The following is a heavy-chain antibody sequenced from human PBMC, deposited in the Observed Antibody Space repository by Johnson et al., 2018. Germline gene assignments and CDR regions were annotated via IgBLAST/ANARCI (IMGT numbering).Heavy chain of an antibody. CDR1: GFSFSTSS. D-gene: IGHD6-13*01. J-gene: IGHJ4*02. V-gene: IGHV3-21*01. CDR2: ITSTSTDI. Sequence: VQLVQSGGGLVKPGGSLRLSCAASGFSFSTSSMNWVRQAPGKGLEWVSSITSTSTDIYNADSVKGRLTISRDNAKNSLYLQMNSLRAEDTAVYYCARGGTGTRKYDYWGQGTLVTVSS. CDR3: ARGGTGTRKYDY.